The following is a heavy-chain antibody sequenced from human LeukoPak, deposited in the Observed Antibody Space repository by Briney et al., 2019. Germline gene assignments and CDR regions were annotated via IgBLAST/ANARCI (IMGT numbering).Heavy chain of an antibody. CDR3: AKSPMGDYYGSGYYYYYGMDV. J-gene: IGHJ6*02. V-gene: IGHV3-30*18. CDR2: ISYDGSNK. Sequence: PGGSLRLSCAASGFTFSSYGMHWVRQAPGKGLEWVAVISYDGSNKYYADSVKGRITISRDNSKNTLYLQMNSLRAEDTAVYYCAKSPMGDYYGSGYYYYYGMDVWGQGTTVTVSS. CDR1: GFTFSSYG. D-gene: IGHD3-10*01.